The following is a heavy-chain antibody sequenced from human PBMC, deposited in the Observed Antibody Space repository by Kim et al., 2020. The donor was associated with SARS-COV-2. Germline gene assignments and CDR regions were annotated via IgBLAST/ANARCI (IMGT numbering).Heavy chain of an antibody. J-gene: IGHJ4*02. Sequence: SETLSLTCTVSGGAIINIYWGWLRQPAGGGLEFIGRVSSSGTTKSNPSLKRRVSISLDRSTKQISLTLISVTAAGTAVYYCARQRSGFGESFDHWGQGMLVAVSS. CDR3: ARQRSGFGESFDH. CDR1: GGAIINIY. CDR2: VSSSGTT. V-gene: IGHV4-4*07. D-gene: IGHD3-10*01.